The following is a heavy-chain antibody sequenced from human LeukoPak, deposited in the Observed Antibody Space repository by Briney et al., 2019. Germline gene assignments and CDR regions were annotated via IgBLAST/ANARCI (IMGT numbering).Heavy chain of an antibody. V-gene: IGHV4-38-2*02. CDR3: ARAVQYSYGLSFVDY. CDR1: GYSISSGYY. J-gene: IGHJ4*02. CDR2: IYHSGGT. Sequence: PSETLSLTCTVSGYSISSGYYWGWVRQPPGKGLEWIGSIYHSGGTYYNPSLKSRVTMSVDTSKNQFSLKLSSVTAADTAVYYCARAVQYSYGLSFVDYWGQGTLVTVSS. D-gene: IGHD5-18*01.